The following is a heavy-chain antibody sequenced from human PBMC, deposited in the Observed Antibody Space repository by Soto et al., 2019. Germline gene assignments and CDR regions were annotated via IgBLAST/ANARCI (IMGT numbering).Heavy chain of an antibody. V-gene: IGHV1-2*06. CDR1: GYRFTTHY. J-gene: IGHJ4*02. CDR2: MNVDTGGT. CDR3: ARDGNFALRGYSFGFDF. D-gene: IGHD5-18*01. Sequence: ASVKVSCKASGYRFTTHYIHWVRQAPGQGLEWMGRMNVDTGGTTYAHKFQGRVTKTRDTSIRTAYLEVSSVKSDDTAMYYCARDGNFALRGYSFGFDFWGQGTLVTVSS.